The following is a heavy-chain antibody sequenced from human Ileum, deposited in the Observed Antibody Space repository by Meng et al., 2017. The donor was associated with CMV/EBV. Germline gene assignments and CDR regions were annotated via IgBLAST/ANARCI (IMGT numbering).Heavy chain of an antibody. V-gene: IGHV3-23*01. CDR1: GFTFGIYA. CDR2: IGTGGGAI. J-gene: IGHJ4*02. CDR3: ARGGQEVPLTRRFDY. Sequence: GESLKISCAASGFTFGIYAMTWVRQAPGKGLEWVSIIGTGGGAIEYEDSVKGRFTISRDNSKNTLYPQMDGLRVEDTAIYFCARGGQEVPLTRRFDYWGQGNLVNVSS. D-gene: IGHD2-15*01.